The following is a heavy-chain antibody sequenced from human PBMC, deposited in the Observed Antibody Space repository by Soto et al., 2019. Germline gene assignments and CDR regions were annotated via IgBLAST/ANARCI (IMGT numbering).Heavy chain of an antibody. CDR2: IYSGGST. V-gene: IGHV3-53*01. Sequence: PGGSLRLSCAASGFTVSSNYMSWVRQAPWKGLEWVSVIYSGGSTYYADSVKGRFTISRDNSKNTLYLQMNSLRDEDTAVYYCARVQLDFWSGYAHFDYWGQGTMVTVSS. CDR3: ARVQLDFWSGYAHFDY. J-gene: IGHJ4*02. CDR1: GFTVSSNY. D-gene: IGHD3-3*01.